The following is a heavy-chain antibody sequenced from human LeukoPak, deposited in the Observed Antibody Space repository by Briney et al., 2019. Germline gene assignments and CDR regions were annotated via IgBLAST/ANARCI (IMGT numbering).Heavy chain of an antibody. Sequence: KSSETLSLTCTVSGYSISSGYYWGWIRQPPGKGLEWIGSIYHSGRTFYNPSLKSRVTISVDTSKNQFSLKLTSVTAADTAVYYCARFPRYWGQGILVTVSS. D-gene: IGHD6-6*01. CDR1: GYSISSGYY. J-gene: IGHJ4*02. CDR2: IYHSGRT. CDR3: ARFPRY. V-gene: IGHV4-38-2*02.